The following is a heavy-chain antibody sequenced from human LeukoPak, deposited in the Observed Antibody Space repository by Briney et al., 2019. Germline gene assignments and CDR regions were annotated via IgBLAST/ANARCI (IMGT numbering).Heavy chain of an antibody. D-gene: IGHD6-19*01. CDR3: ARVIGSGWSFDY. CDR1: GFTFSSYA. V-gene: IGHV3-30-3*01. Sequence: QPGRSLRLSCAASGFTFSSYAMHWVRQAPGKGLEWVAVISYDGSNKYYADSVKGRFTISRDNSKNTLYLQMNSLRAEDTAVYYCARVIGSGWSFDYWGQGTLVTVSS. J-gene: IGHJ4*02. CDR2: ISYDGSNK.